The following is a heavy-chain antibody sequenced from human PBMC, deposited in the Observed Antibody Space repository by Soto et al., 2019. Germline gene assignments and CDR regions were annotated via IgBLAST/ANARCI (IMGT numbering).Heavy chain of an antibody. CDR3: VRDRGNPDSFNV. CDR1: GYTFSPFW. J-gene: IGHJ3*01. D-gene: IGHD3-10*01. V-gene: IGHV3-74*01. Sequence: GGSLRLSCAASGYTFSPFWMHWVGQAPGKGLVWVSHINSDGSTIVYADSVKGRFTISRDNAKNTLYLQMNSLKAEDTAVYYCVRDRGNPDSFNVWGRGTMVTVSS. CDR2: INSDGSTI.